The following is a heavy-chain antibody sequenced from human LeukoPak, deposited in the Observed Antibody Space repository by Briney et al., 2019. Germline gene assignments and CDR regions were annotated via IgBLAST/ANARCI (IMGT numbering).Heavy chain of an antibody. J-gene: IGHJ5*02. D-gene: IGHD6-13*01. V-gene: IGHV3-23*01. CDR3: ARDRNNYSSSWYGWFDP. CDR2: ISGSGGST. Sequence: GGSLRLSCAASGFTFSNYAMSWVRQAPGKGLEWVSAISGSGGSTYYTDSVKGRFTISRDNSKNTLNLQMGSLRAEDTAVYYCARDRNNYSSSWYGWFDPWGQGTLVTVSS. CDR1: GFTFSNYA.